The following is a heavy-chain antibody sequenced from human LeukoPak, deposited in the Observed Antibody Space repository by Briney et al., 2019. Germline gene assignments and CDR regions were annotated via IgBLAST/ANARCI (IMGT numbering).Heavy chain of an antibody. CDR3: ARGFYRPHY. Sequence: SETLSLTCTVSGGTLSSDYWRWIRQPPGKGLEWIGYIYYSGRTYYNPSLKSRITISVDTSKNQFSLKLSSVTAADTAVYYCARGFYRPHYWGQGTLVSVSS. J-gene: IGHJ4*02. CDR1: GGTLSSDY. D-gene: IGHD4-11*01. V-gene: IGHV4-59*01. CDR2: IYYSGRT.